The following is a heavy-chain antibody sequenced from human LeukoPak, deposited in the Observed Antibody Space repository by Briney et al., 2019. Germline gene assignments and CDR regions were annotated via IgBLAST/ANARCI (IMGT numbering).Heavy chain of an antibody. V-gene: IGHV3-30*02. Sequence: GGSLRLSCAASGFTFSSYVMHWVRQAPGKGLEWVTFIRYDGSNECYADSVKGRFTNSRDNSKNTLYLQMNSLRPEDTAVYYCAKEGYYYLDVWGKGTTVTISS. J-gene: IGHJ6*03. CDR1: GFTFSSYV. CDR2: IRYDGSNE. CDR3: AKEGYYYLDV.